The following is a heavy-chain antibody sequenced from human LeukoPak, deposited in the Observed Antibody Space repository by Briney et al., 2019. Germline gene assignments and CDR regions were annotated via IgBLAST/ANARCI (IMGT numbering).Heavy chain of an antibody. Sequence: PGGSLRLSCVASGFTFSNYWMFWVRQAPGKGLVWVSRINGDGSRTNYADSVKGRFTISRDNAKNTLYLQMNSLRAEDMAVYYCARDPRNLGLDPWGLGTVVSVSS. D-gene: IGHD7-27*01. CDR2: INGDGSRT. CDR3: ARDPRNLGLDP. J-gene: IGHJ5*02. CDR1: GFTFSNYW. V-gene: IGHV3-74*01.